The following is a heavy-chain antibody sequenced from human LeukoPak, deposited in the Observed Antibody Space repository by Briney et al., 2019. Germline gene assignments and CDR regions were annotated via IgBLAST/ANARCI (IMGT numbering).Heavy chain of an antibody. V-gene: IGHV3-48*01. CDR2: ISSSNGVI. D-gene: IGHD3-22*01. CDR1: GFTFSNYN. J-gene: IGHJ4*02. Sequence: PGGSLRLSCATSGFTFSNYNMNWVRQAPGKGLEWVSYISSSNGVIYYADSVKGRFTISRDNAQNSLFLQMNSLRAEDTAVYYCASSGYAPGPFDYWGQGTLVTVSS. CDR3: ASSGYAPGPFDY.